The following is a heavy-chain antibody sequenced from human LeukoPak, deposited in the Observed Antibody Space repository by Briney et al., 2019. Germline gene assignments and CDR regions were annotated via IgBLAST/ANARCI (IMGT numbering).Heavy chain of an antibody. J-gene: IGHJ4*02. CDR2: IYPGDSDT. V-gene: IGHV5-51*01. Sequence: GESLKISCKGSGYSFTNYWIGWVRQMSGKGLEWMGIIYPGDSDTRYSPSFQGQVTISADKSISTAYLQWSSLKASDTAMYYCARLLNYYGSGSFLGYWGQGTLVTVSS. CDR3: ARLLNYYGSGSFLGY. CDR1: GYSFTNYW. D-gene: IGHD3-10*01.